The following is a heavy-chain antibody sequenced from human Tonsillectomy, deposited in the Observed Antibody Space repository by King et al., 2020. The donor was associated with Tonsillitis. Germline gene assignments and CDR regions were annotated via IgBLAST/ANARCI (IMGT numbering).Heavy chain of an antibody. Sequence: VQLVESGGGLVQPGGSLKLSCAASGFTFSGSAMHWVRQASGKGLEWVGRIRSKANNYATAYAASVKGRFTISRDDSKNTAYLQMNSLKTEDTAVYYCTRSGLMYQMQVLYYYGMDVWGQGTTVTVSS. CDR3: TRSGLMYQMQVLYYYGMDV. CDR1: GFTFSGSA. CDR2: IRSKANNYAT. D-gene: IGHD2-2*01. J-gene: IGHJ6*02. V-gene: IGHV3-73*02.